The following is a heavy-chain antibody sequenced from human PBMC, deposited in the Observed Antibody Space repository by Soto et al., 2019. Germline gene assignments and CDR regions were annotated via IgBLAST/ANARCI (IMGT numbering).Heavy chain of an antibody. D-gene: IGHD7-27*01. CDR2: IIPILGIA. CDR3: ARGISTGWGTFDY. Sequence: QVQLVQSGAEVKKPGSSVKVSCKASGGTFSSYTISWVRQAPGQGLEWMGRIIPILGIANYAQKLQGRVTITADKSTSTAYMELSSLRSEDTAVYYCARGISTGWGTFDYWGQGTLVTVSS. J-gene: IGHJ4*02. V-gene: IGHV1-69*02. CDR1: GGTFSSYT.